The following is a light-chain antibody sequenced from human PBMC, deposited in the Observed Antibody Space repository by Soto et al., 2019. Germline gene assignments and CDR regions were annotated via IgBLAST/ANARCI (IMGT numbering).Light chain of an antibody. Sequence: AIRMTQSPSSFSASTGDRVTITCRASQGISSYLAWYQQKPGKAPKLLIWDASSLEGGVPSRFSGSGSGTDFTLTISRLEPEDFAVYYCQQYGSSGTFGQGTKVDNK. V-gene: IGKV1-8*01. J-gene: IGKJ1*01. CDR2: DAS. CDR1: QGISSY. CDR3: QQYGSSGT.